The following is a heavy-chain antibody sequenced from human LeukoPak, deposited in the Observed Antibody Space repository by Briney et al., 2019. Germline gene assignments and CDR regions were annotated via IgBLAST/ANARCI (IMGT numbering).Heavy chain of an antibody. CDR1: GYTFTSYG. J-gene: IGHJ4*02. V-gene: IGHV1-18*01. D-gene: IGHD3-3*01. Sequence: ASVKVSCKASGYTFTSYGIIWVRQAPGQGLEWMGWISAYNGNTNYAQKLQGRVTMTTDTSTSTAYMELRSLRSDDTAVYYCARETTIFGVVIDLGYWGQGTLVTVSS. CDR2: ISAYNGNT. CDR3: ARETTIFGVVIDLGY.